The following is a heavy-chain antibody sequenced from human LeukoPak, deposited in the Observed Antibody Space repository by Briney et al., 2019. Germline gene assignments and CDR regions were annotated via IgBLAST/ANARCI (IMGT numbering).Heavy chain of an antibody. V-gene: IGHV3-23*01. CDR1: GLTFSSYA. Sequence: GGSLRLSCAASGLTFSSYAMSWVRQAPGKGLEWVSFVSGSGGTTYYADSVKGRFTISRDNPKNTLYLQMNSLRAEDTAVYYCAKELSGSYYGPPYLDYWGQGTLLTVSS. CDR3: AKELSGSYYGPPYLDY. CDR2: VSGSGGTT. J-gene: IGHJ4*02. D-gene: IGHD1-26*01.